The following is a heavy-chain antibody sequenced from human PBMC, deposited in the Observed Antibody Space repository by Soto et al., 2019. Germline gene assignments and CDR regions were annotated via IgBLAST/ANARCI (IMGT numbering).Heavy chain of an antibody. CDR1: GGSISGYY. J-gene: IGHJ5*02. Sequence: SETLSLTCTVSGGSISGYYRSWIRQPPGKGLEWIGYIYYSGSTNYNPSLKSRVTISIDTSKNQFSLKLSSVTAADTAVYYCARTYYDFWSGYWRWFDPWGQGTLVT. V-gene: IGHV4-59*01. CDR3: ARTYYDFWSGYWRWFDP. D-gene: IGHD3-3*01. CDR2: IYYSGST.